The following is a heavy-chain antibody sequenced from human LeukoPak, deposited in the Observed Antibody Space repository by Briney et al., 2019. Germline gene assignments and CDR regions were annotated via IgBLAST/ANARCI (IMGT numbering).Heavy chain of an antibody. Sequence: GGSLRLSCAVSGITLSNYGMSWVRQAPGKGLEWVAGISDSGGSTKYADSVKGRFTISRDNPKNTLSLQMSSLRAEDTAVYFYAKRGVVIRVFLVGFHKEAYYFDSWGQGALVTVSS. CDR1: GITLSNYG. V-gene: IGHV3-23*01. J-gene: IGHJ4*02. CDR2: ISDSGGST. D-gene: IGHD3-10*01. CDR3: AKRGVVIRVFLVGFHKEAYYFDS.